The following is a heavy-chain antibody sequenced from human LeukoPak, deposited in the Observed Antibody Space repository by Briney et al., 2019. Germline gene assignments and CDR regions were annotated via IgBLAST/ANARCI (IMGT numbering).Heavy chain of an antibody. CDR3: ARVYYYGSGSYYNGGFDY. CDR2: IYPGDSDT. J-gene: IGHJ4*02. V-gene: IGHV5-51*01. D-gene: IGHD3-10*01. CDR1: GYSFTSYW. Sequence: GESLQISCQGSGYSFTSYWIGWVRQMPGKGLEWMGIIYPGDSDTRYSPSFQGQVTISADKSISTAYLQWSSLKASDTAMYYCARVYYYGSGSYYNGGFDYWGQGTLVTVSS.